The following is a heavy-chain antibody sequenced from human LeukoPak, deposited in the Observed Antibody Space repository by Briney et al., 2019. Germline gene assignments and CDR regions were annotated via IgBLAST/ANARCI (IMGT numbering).Heavy chain of an antibody. CDR1: GYTLTELS. J-gene: IGHJ3*02. V-gene: IGHV1-24*01. Sequence: ASVKVSCKVSGYTLTELSMHWVRQAPGKGLEWMGGFDPEDGETIYAQKFQGRVTMTEDTSTDTAYMELSSLRSGDTAVYYCATRVVVVAADDAFDIWGQGTMVTVSS. D-gene: IGHD2-15*01. CDR2: FDPEDGET. CDR3: ATRVVVVAADDAFDI.